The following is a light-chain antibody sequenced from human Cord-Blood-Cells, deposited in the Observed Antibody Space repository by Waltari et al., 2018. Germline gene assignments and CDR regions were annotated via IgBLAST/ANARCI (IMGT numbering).Light chain of an antibody. CDR2: EVS. Sequence: HSARLKPASVPWSSCQPTTVSRTGTTRDVGRYTFVSWYQQHPGKAPKLLIYEVSNRPSGVSNRFSGSKSGNTASLTISGLQAEDEADYYCSSYTSSSTLVFGTGTKVTVL. J-gene: IGLJ1*01. V-gene: IGLV2-14*01. CDR1: TRDVGRYTF. CDR3: SSYTSSSTLV.